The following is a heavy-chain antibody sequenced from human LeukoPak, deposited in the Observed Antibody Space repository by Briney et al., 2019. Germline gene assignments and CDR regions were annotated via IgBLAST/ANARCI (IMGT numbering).Heavy chain of an antibody. CDR2: IYPGDSDI. Sequence: GESLKISCKGSGYSFTSYWIGWVRQMPGKGLEGMGIIYPGDSDIRYSPYFQGQVTISADKSINTACLQRSSLKASDTAMYYCARPKGYCSSTSCYENWFDPWGQGTLVTVSS. J-gene: IGHJ5*02. CDR3: ARPKGYCSSTSCYENWFDP. V-gene: IGHV5-51*01. D-gene: IGHD2-2*01. CDR1: GYSFTSYW.